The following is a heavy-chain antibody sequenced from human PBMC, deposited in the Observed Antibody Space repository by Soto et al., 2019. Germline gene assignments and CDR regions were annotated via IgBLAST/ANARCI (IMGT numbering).Heavy chain of an antibody. CDR2: TIPIFGTA. D-gene: IGHD2-15*01. CDR1: GGTFSSYA. CDR3: AESGGVATFKGYYYGMEV. Sequence: QVQLVQSGAEVKKPGSSVKVSCKASGGTFSSYAITWVRQAPGQGLEWMGGTIPIFGTANYALKFQGRVTISAGESSGTVYGELSSVSYKDTAVCHCAESGGVATFKGYYYGMEVWGRGTTVTVS. J-gene: IGHJ6*02. V-gene: IGHV1-69*01.